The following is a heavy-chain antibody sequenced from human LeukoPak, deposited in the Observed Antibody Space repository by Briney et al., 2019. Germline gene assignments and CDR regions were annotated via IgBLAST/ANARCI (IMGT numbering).Heavy chain of an antibody. CDR1: GFTFSSYA. CDR2: ISYDGSNK. J-gene: IGHJ4*02. CDR3: ARSYDSSGHGAAFDY. Sequence: GGSLRLSCAASGFTFSSYAMHWVRQAPGKGLEWVAVISYDGSNKYYADSVKGRFTISRDNSKNTLYLQMNSLRAEDTAVYYCARSYDSSGHGAAFDYWGQGTLVTVSS. V-gene: IGHV3-30-3*01. D-gene: IGHD3-22*01.